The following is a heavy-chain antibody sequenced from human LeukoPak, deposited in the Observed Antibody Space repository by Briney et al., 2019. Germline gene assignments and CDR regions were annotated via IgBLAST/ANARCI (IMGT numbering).Heavy chain of an antibody. Sequence: SETLSLTCTVSRGSISSGSYYWNWIRQPAGKGLEWIGRIYANGSTNYNPSLNSRVTILVDTSKNQFSLKLRSVTAADTAVYYCARRGDVWGQGTTVTVSS. CDR3: ARRGDV. CDR2: IYANGST. J-gene: IGHJ3*01. CDR1: RGSISSGSYY. V-gene: IGHV4-61*02.